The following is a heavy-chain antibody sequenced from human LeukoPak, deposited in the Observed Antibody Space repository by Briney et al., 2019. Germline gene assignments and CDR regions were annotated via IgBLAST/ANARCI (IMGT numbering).Heavy chain of an antibody. J-gene: IGHJ4*02. CDR2: ISSGSSYI. CDR1: GFTFSIYT. CDR3: ARVGGLGTKDPDY. V-gene: IGHV3-21*01. Sequence: GGSLRLSCAASGFTFSIYTLNWVRQAPGKGLEWVSSISSGSSYIYYADSVKGRFTISRDNAKNSLYLQMNSLRAEDTAVYYCARVGGLGTKDPDYWGQGTLVTVSS. D-gene: IGHD7-27*01.